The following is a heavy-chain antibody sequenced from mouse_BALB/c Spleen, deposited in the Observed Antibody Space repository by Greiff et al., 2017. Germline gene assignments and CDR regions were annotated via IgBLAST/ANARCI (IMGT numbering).Heavy chain of an antibody. CDR2: IYPGDGDT. Sequence: VQRVESGAELVRPGSSVKISCKASGYAFSSYWMNWVKQRPGQGLEWIGQIYPGDGDTNYNGKFKGKATLTADKSSSTAYMQLSSLTSEDSAVYFCARSHYYRYDGYYAMDYWGQGTSVTVSS. V-gene: IGHV1-80*01. D-gene: IGHD2-14*01. J-gene: IGHJ4*01. CDR1: GYAFSSYW. CDR3: ARSHYYRYDGYYAMDY.